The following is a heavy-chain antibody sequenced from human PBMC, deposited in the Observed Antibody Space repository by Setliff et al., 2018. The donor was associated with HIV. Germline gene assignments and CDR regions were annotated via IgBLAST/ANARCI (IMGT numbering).Heavy chain of an antibody. V-gene: IGHV4-39*01. J-gene: IGHJ4*02. CDR2: LFYNGNT. D-gene: IGHD6-19*01. Sequence: SETLSLTCTVSGGSISNNSYYWGWVRQPPGEGLELIGNLFYNGNTYYNPSLQSRVTISVDTSKNQFSLKLSSVTAADTAIYFCARQFRYPNRAVAGVDYWGQGTLVTVSS. CDR3: ARQFRYPNRAVAGVDY. CDR1: GGSISNNSYY.